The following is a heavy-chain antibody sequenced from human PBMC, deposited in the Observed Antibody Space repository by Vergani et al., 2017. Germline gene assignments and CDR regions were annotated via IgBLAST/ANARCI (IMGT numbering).Heavy chain of an antibody. J-gene: IGHJ6*02. CDR1: GFSFPGYA. CDR3: ARVPAYEGDYGDYGEGYYGMDV. Sequence: EVQLLESGGGLVQPGGSLRLSCEASGFSFPGYAMSWVRQAPGKGLEWVSYISSSGSTIYYADSVKGRFTISRDNAKNSLYLQMNSLRAEDTAVYYCARVPAYEGDYGDYGEGYYGMDVWGQGTTVTVSS. D-gene: IGHD4-17*01. V-gene: IGHV3-48*04. CDR2: ISSSGSTI.